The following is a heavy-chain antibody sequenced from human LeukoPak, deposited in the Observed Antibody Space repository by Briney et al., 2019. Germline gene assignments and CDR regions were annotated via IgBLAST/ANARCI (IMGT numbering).Heavy chain of an antibody. CDR3: ARDRYSSGYSPFDY. CDR1: GGSINSGHYY. Sequence: SETLSLTCTVSGGSINSGHYYWTWIRQPAGRGLEWIGRFYISGSINYSPSLKSRVTISVDTSKNQFSLNLSSVTAADTAVYYCARDRYSSGYSPFDYWGQGTLVTVSS. J-gene: IGHJ4*02. CDR2: FYISGSI. V-gene: IGHV4-61*02. D-gene: IGHD6-19*01.